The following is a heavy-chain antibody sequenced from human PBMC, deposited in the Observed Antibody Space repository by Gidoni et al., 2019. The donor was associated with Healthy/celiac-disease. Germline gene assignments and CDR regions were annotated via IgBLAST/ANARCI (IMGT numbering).Heavy chain of an antibody. CDR2: IGTAGDT. CDR1: GFTFSSYD. Sequence: VQLVESGGGLVQPVGSLRLSCAASGFTFSSYDMHWVRQATGNGLDWVSAIGTAGDTYYPGSVKGRFTISRENAKNSLYLQMNSLRAEDTAVYYCARVDGYSTFDYWGQGTLVTVSS. CDR3: ARVDGYSTFDY. D-gene: IGHD6-13*01. V-gene: IGHV3-13*01. J-gene: IGHJ4*02.